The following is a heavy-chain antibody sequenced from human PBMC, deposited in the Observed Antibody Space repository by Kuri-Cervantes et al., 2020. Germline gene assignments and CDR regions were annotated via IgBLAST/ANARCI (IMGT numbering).Heavy chain of an antibody. V-gene: IGHV5-51*01. Sequence: GGSLRLSCKGSGYSFTSYWIGWVRQMPGKGLEWMGIIYPGDSDTRYSPSFQGQVTISADKSISTAYLQWSSLKASDTAMYYCARYQGLAILDYWGQGTLVTVSS. J-gene: IGHJ4*02. CDR2: IYPGDSDT. CDR3: ARYQGLAILDY. D-gene: IGHD3/OR15-3a*01. CDR1: GYSFTSYW.